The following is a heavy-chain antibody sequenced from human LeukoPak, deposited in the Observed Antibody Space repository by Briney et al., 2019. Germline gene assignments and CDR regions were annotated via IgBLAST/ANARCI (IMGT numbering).Heavy chain of an antibody. J-gene: IGHJ4*02. CDR2: ISRSGDTI. Sequence: GGSLRLSCAASGFTFSDYAMSWIRQAPGQGLEWVSYISRSGDTIDYADSVKGRFTISRDNAKNSLYLQMNSLRVEDTAVYYCARVSGSGWHFDYWGQGTLVTVSS. D-gene: IGHD6-19*01. CDR3: ARVSGSGWHFDY. V-gene: IGHV3-11*04. CDR1: GFTFSDYA.